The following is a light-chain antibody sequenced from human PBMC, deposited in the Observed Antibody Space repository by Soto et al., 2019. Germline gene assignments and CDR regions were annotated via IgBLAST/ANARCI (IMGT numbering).Light chain of an antibody. V-gene: IGKV3-20*01. CDR1: QSVSSSY. Sequence: EIVLTQSPGTLSLSPGERATLSCRASQSVSSSYLAWYQQKPGQAPRLLIYGASIRATGIPDRFSGSGSGTDFTLTISRLETEDFAGYYCQQYGSSPKTFGQGTKVEIK. CDR2: GAS. CDR3: QQYGSSPKT. J-gene: IGKJ1*01.